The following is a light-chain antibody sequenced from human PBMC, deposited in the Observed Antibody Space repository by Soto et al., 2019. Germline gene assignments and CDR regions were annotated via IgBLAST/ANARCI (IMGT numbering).Light chain of an antibody. J-gene: IGKJ1*01. Sequence: DIQVTQSPSTLSASVGDTVTISCRASQSFSSWLAWYQQKPGKAPKLLIYKASSLQSGVPSRFSGSGSGTEFTLTISSLQPDDFATYYCQQYNSFPWTFGQGTKVDIK. CDR2: KAS. V-gene: IGKV1-5*03. CDR3: QQYNSFPWT. CDR1: QSFSSW.